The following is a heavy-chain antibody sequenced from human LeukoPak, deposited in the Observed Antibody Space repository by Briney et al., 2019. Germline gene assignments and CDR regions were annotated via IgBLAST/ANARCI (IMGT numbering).Heavy chain of an antibody. CDR2: IYASGST. D-gene: IGHD2-2*02. J-gene: IGHJ3*01. Sequence: SETLSLTCTVSGGSISSYYWSWIQQPAGKGLELIGRIYASGSTNYNPSLKSRVTMSVDTSENQFSLKLSSVTAADTAVYYCARSRCYNCAFDFWGQGTMVTVSS. CDR1: GGSISSYY. CDR3: ARSRCYNCAFDF. V-gene: IGHV4-4*07.